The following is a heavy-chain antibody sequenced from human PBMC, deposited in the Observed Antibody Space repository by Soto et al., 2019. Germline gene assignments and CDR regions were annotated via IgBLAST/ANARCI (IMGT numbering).Heavy chain of an antibody. CDR2: INPSGGST. D-gene: IGHD6-13*01. CDR3: ARSENGIAAAGYSYYYYGMDV. J-gene: IGHJ6*02. Sequence: GASVKVSCKASGYTFTSYYMHWVRQAPGQGLEWMGIINPSGGSTSYAQKFQGRVTMTRDTSTSTVYMELSSLRSEDTAVYYCARSENGIAAAGYSYYYYGMDVWGHGTTVTVSS. CDR1: GYTFTSYY. V-gene: IGHV1-46*01.